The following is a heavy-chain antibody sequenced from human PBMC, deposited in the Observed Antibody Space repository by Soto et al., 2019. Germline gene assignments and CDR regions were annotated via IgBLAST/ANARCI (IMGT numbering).Heavy chain of an antibody. Sequence: SVKVSCKASGFTFTSSAVQWVRQARGQRLEWIGWIVVGSGNTNYAQKFQERVTITRDMSTSTAYMELSSLRPEDTAVYYCAAFTGKAVAGPKIDYWGQGTLVTVSS. CDR1: GFTFTSSA. J-gene: IGHJ4*02. CDR2: IVVGSGNT. CDR3: AAFTGKAVAGPKIDY. D-gene: IGHD6-19*01. V-gene: IGHV1-58*01.